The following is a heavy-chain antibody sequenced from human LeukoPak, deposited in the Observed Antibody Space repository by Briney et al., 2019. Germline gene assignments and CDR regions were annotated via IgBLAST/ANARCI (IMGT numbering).Heavy chain of an antibody. Sequence: SETLSLTCAVSGGSISSSNWWSWVRQPPGKGLEWIGEIYHSGSTNYNPSLKSRVTISVDKSKNQFSLKLSSVTAADTAVYYCARGGVVTAPPISTWVFDYWGQGTLVTVSS. CDR1: GGSISSSNW. CDR3: ARGGVVTAPPISTWVFDY. V-gene: IGHV4-4*02. CDR2: IYHSGST. D-gene: IGHD2-21*02. J-gene: IGHJ4*02.